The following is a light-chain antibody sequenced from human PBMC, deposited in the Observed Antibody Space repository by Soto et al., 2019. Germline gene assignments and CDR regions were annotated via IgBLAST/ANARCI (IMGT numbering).Light chain of an antibody. J-gene: IGKJ2*01. CDR3: MQVPQTPPYS. V-gene: IGKV2-28*01. CDR2: LGS. CDR1: QSLLHSDGYNY. Sequence: DIVMTQSPLSLPVTLGEPASISCRSSQSLLHSDGYNYLDWYLQKPGQSPQLLIYLGSLRAGGVPDRFSGSGSGTDFTLTISRVDADDIGVYYCMQVPQTPPYSFGQGTKLEI.